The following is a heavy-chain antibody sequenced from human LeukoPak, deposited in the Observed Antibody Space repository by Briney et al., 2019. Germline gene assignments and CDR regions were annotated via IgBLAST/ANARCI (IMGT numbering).Heavy chain of an antibody. Sequence: SETLSLTCAVYGGSFSGYYWSWIRQPPGKGLEWIGEINHSGSTNYNPSLKSRVTLSVDTSKNQFSLKLSSVTAADTAVYYCARVLLWFGESWGWFDPWGQGTLVTVSS. J-gene: IGHJ5*02. V-gene: IGHV4-34*01. CDR1: GGSFSGYY. CDR2: INHSGST. D-gene: IGHD3-10*01. CDR3: ARVLLWFGESWGWFDP.